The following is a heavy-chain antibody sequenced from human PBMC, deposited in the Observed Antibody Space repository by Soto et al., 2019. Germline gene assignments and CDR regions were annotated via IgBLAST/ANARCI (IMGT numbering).Heavy chain of an antibody. CDR3: RRSSRYSTEV. Sequence: TSETLSLTCTVSCDSIRSSSYWGWIRQPPGKGLEWIGSIYSTGNTYYNPSLNSQVTISVDTSKNQFSLNVISVTAADTAVYYCRRSSRYSTEVWGQGTTVTVSS. CDR2: IYSTGNT. D-gene: IGHD6-13*01. J-gene: IGHJ6*02. CDR1: CDSIRSSSY. V-gene: IGHV4-39*01.